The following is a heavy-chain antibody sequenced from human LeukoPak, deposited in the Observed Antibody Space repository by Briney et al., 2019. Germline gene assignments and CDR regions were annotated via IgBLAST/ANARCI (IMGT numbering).Heavy chain of an antibody. V-gene: IGHV3-30*04. Sequence: PGGSLRLSCAASGFTFSSYAMSWVRQAPGKGLEWVAVISYDGSNKYYADSVKGRFTISRDNSKNTLYLQMNSLRAEDTAVYYCASGATYDSVDYWGQGTLVTVSS. CDR2: ISYDGSNK. J-gene: IGHJ4*02. D-gene: IGHD3-22*01. CDR3: ASGATYDSVDY. CDR1: GFTFSSYA.